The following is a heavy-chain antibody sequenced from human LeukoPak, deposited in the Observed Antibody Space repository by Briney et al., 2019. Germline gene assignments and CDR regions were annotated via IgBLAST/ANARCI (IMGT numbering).Heavy chain of an antibody. CDR3: ATPLVRGVNMRHFDY. J-gene: IGHJ4*02. D-gene: IGHD3-10*01. CDR1: GFTFSTYA. CDR2: IRGSGDST. Sequence: GGSLRLSCAASGFTFSTYAMNWVRQAPGKGLEWVSAIRGSGDSTYYADSVKGRFTISRDNSKNTLYLQMNRLRAEDTAIYYCATPLVRGVNMRHFDYWGQGILVTVSS. V-gene: IGHV3-23*01.